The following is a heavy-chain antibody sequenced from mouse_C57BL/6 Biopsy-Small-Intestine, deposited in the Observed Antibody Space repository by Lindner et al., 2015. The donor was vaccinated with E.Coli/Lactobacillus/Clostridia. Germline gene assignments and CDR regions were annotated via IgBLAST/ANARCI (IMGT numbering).Heavy chain of an antibody. CDR3: ARDHQVLAGGSFSFDY. D-gene: IGHD1-1*01. CDR2: INPSRGSA. CDR1: GYTFTRYY. Sequence: SVKVSCKASGYTFTRYYIHWVRQAPGQGLEWLGMINPSRGSATLAQEFQGRVSMNTDTSTNTVHMELSSLTSEDTAVYYCARDHQVLAGGSFSFDYWGQGSLVTVSS. V-gene: IGHV1-53*01. J-gene: IGHJ4*01.